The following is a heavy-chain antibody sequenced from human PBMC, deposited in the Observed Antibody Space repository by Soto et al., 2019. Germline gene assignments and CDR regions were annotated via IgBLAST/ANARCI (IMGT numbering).Heavy chain of an antibody. V-gene: IGHV3-53*01. J-gene: IGHJ6*02. Sequence: PGGSLRLSCAASGFTVGSNYMSWVRQAPGKGLEWVSVIYSEGTPYYADSVKGRFTISRENSNNTLYLHMNNLRAEDTAVYYCARSTYYDILTGSYYYYAMDVWVQGTTVTVS. CDR1: GFTVGSNY. CDR3: ARSTYYDILTGSYYYYAMDV. CDR2: IYSEGTP. D-gene: IGHD3-9*01.